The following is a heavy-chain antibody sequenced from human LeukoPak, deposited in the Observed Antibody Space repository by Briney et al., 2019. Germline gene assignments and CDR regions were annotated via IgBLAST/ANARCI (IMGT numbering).Heavy chain of an antibody. D-gene: IGHD1-14*01. V-gene: IGHV1-2*02. CDR3: XXXXXXXXXXSDNHIPD. Sequence: ASVKVSCKASGYTFTGYYMHWVRQAPGQGLEWMGWINPNSGGTNYAQKFQGRVTMTRDTSISTAYMELSRLRSDDTAVYYCXXXXXXXXXXSDNHIPDWGQGTLVTVS. CDR1: GYTFTGYY. J-gene: IGHJ4*02. CDR2: INPNSGGT.